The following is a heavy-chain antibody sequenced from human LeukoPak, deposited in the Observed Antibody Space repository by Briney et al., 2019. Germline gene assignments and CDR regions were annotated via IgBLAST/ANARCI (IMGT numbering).Heavy chain of an antibody. D-gene: IGHD4/OR15-4a*01. CDR1: GGSIGTYF. CDR2: NSYSGGA. J-gene: IGHJ4*02. CDR3: ARDSGYDYGRVYFDL. Sequence: SETLSLTCSVSGGSIGTYFWTWIRQPPGKGLEWLGYNSYSGGANYNPSLKGRLTISLDPSNNQFSLRLSSMTAADTAVYYCARDSGYDYGRVYFDLWGQGTLVTVSS. V-gene: IGHV4-59*01.